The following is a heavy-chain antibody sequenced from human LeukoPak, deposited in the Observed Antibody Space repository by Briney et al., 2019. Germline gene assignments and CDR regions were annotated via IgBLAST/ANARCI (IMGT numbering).Heavy chain of an antibody. Sequence: GGSLRLSCVASGFTFSRYWMHWVRQAPGKGLVWVSRSNSDGSSTNYADSVKGRFTISRDNAKNTLYLQMNSLRAEDTAVYYCARPGGDYVSEFDPWGQGTLVTVSS. V-gene: IGHV3-74*01. CDR1: GFTFSRYW. D-gene: IGHD4-17*01. J-gene: IGHJ5*02. CDR3: ARPGGDYVSEFDP. CDR2: SNSDGSST.